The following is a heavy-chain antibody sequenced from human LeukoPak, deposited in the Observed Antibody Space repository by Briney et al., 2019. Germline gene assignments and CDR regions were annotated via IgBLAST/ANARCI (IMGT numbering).Heavy chain of an antibody. J-gene: IGHJ5*02. CDR2: IYHSGST. Sequence: SETLSLTCTVSGGSISSSSYYWGWIRQPPGKGLEWIGEIYHSGSTNYNPSLKSRVTISVDKSKNQFSLKLSSVTAADTAVYYCARRPQPPRGDCYSGCWWFDPWGQGTLVTVSS. D-gene: IGHD2-21*02. CDR1: GGSISSSSYY. V-gene: IGHV4-39*07. CDR3: ARRPQPPRGDCYSGCWWFDP.